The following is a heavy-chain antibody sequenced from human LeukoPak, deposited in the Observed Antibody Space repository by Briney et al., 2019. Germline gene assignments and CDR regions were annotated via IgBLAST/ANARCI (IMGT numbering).Heavy chain of an antibody. CDR3: ARGGRGSGYPFDY. V-gene: IGHV4-59*01. D-gene: IGHD3-3*01. CDR2: IYYSGGT. Sequence: SETLSLTCTVSGGSISSYYWSWIRQPPGKGLEWIGYIYYSGGTNYNPSLKSRVTISVDTSKNQFSLKLSSVTAADTAVYYCARGGRGSGYPFDYWGQGTLVTVSS. J-gene: IGHJ4*02. CDR1: GGSISSYY.